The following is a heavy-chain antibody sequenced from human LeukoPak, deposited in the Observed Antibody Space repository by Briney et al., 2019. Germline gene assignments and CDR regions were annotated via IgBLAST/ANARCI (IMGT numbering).Heavy chain of an antibody. Sequence: GGSLRLSCVVSGFTFSNYAMNWVRQTPGKGLEWVSTISVSGGSTYYADSVKGRFTISRGNSNNTLYLQMNNLRAEDTAVYYCARETSTAAQYYFDYWGQGTQVTVSS. CDR2: ISVSGGST. CDR3: ARETSTAAQYYFDY. J-gene: IGHJ4*02. V-gene: IGHV3-23*01. CDR1: GFTFSNYA. D-gene: IGHD6-13*01.